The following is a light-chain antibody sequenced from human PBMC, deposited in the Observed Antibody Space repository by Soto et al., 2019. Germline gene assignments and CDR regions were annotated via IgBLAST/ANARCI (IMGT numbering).Light chain of an antibody. Sequence: EIVLTQSPGTLSLSPGERATLSCRASQSISSSYLAWYQQKPGQAPRLLVYGASSRATGIPDRFSGSGSGTDFPLTISRLEPDDFAVYYCQQYGSSRFTFGPRTKVDIK. CDR3: QQYGSSRFT. CDR2: GAS. CDR1: QSISSSY. J-gene: IGKJ3*01. V-gene: IGKV3-20*01.